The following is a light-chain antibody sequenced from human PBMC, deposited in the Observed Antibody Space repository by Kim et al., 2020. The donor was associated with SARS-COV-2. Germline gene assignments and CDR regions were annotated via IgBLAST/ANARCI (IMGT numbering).Light chain of an antibody. V-gene: IGLV1-47*01. CDR1: SSNVGSNF. J-gene: IGLJ2*01. CDR2: RNS. CDR3: AAWDDSLSGVV. Sequence: QSATQSCSGSSSNVGSNFVSWFQQLPGPAPKLLIYRNSQRHSGVPDRFSASKSGTSASLAISGLRSEDEADYYCAAWDDSLSGVVFGGGTQLTVL.